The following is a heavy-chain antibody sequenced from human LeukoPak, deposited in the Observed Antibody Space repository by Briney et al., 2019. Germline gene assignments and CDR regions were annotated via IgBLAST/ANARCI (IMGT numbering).Heavy chain of an antibody. V-gene: IGHV3-21*01. J-gene: IGHJ4*02. CDR3: AKDTLAFGVVTNSRFDY. CDR1: GFTFSSYS. D-gene: IGHD3-3*01. CDR2: ISSSSSYI. Sequence: GGALRLSCAASGFTFSSYSMNWVRQAPGKGLEWVSSISSSSSYIYYADSVKGRFSISRDNSKNTLFLQMNSLRAEDTAVYYCAKDTLAFGVVTNSRFDYWGQGTLVTVSS.